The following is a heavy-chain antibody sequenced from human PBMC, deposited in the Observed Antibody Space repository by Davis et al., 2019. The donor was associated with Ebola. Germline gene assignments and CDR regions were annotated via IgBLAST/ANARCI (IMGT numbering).Heavy chain of an antibody. J-gene: IGHJ5*02. V-gene: IGHV4-59*08. CDR1: GGSISSYY. D-gene: IGHD2-15*01. Sequence: SETLSLTCTVSGGSISSYYWSWIRQPPGKGLEWIGYIYYSGSTNYNPSLKSRVTISVDTSKNQFSLKLSSVTAADTAVYYCARHSSFPPRYWLGFDPWGQGTLVTVSS. CDR3: ARHSSFPPRYWLGFDP. CDR2: IYYSGST.